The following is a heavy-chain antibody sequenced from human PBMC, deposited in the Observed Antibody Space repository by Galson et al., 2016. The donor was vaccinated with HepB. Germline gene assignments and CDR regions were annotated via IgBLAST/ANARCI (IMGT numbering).Heavy chain of an antibody. CDR3: AKLAGYYGSGTLDY. CDR1: GFTFSSCG. CDR2: TSGSGAST. J-gene: IGHJ4*02. V-gene: IGHV3-23*01. D-gene: IGHD3-10*01. Sequence: SLRLSCAASGFTFSSCGMSWVRQAPGKGLEWVSATSGSGASTYYVDSVKGRFTISRDNSKNTLKLQMNSLKTEDTAVYYCAKLAGYYGSGTLDYWGQGTLVTVSS.